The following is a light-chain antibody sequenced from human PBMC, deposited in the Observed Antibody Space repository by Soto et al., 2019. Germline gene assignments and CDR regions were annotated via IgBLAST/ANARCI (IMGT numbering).Light chain of an antibody. J-gene: IGLJ2*01. V-gene: IGLV2-14*01. CDR2: DVT. CDR1: SSDVGGYNY. CDR3: SSYTSSSTPVV. Sequence: QSVLTQPASVSGSPGQSITIFCTGTSSDVGGYNYVSWYQQHPGKAPKLMIFDVTKRPSGVSNRFSGSKSGNTASLTISGLQAEDEADYYCSSYTSSSTPVVFGGGTKLTVL.